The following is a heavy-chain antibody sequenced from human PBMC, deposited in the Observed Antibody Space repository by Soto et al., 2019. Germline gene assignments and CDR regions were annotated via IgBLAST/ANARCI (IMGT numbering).Heavy chain of an antibody. CDR3: ARFQEYSSSSHKYYYYGMDV. D-gene: IGHD6-6*01. CDR1: GGSISSYY. V-gene: IGHV4-59*01. CDR2: IYYSGST. Sequence: PSETLSLTCTVSGGSISSYYWSWIRQPPGKGLEWIGYIYYSGSTNYNPSLKSRVTISVDTSKNQFSLKLSSVTAADTAVYYCARFQEYSSSSHKYYYYGMDVWGQGTTVTVSS. J-gene: IGHJ6*02.